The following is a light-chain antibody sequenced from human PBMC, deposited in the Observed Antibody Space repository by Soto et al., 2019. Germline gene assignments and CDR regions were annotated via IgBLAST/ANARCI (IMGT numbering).Light chain of an antibody. CDR2: DVV. V-gene: IGLV2-14*03. CDR3: SSYTSTMTNV. CDR1: SSDVGGFNS. J-gene: IGLJ1*01. Sequence: HSALTQPASGSGSPGQSITISCTGTSSDVGGFNSVSWYQLRPGTAPKLILYDVVDRPSGVSYRFSGSKSGNTASLTISGLQAADEADYFCSSYTSTMTNVFGSGTKVTVL.